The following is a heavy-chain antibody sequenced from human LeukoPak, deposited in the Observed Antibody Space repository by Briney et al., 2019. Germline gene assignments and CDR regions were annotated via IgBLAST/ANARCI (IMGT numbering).Heavy chain of an antibody. Sequence: GGSLRLSCAASGFTFSSCAMSWVRQAPGKGLEWVSAISGSGGSTYYADSVKGRFTISRDNSKNTLYLQMNSLRAEDTAVYYCAKVRGIQLLNWFDPWGQGTLVTVSS. V-gene: IGHV3-23*01. CDR3: AKVRGIQLLNWFDP. J-gene: IGHJ5*02. CDR2: ISGSGGST. CDR1: GFTFSSCA. D-gene: IGHD5-18*01.